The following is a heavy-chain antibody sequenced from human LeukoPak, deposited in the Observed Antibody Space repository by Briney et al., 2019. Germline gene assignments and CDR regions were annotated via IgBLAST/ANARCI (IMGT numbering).Heavy chain of an antibody. Sequence: GGSLRLSCAASGFRFSNYAMNWVRQAPGKGLEWVSLIIGSSGDTFYADSVKGRFTLSRDNSKNTLFLQINSLRAGDTALYYCAKGAYDYIEMGYIDYWGQGTQVTVSS. V-gene: IGHV3-23*01. D-gene: IGHD5-12*01. CDR1: GFRFSNYA. CDR3: AKGAYDYIEMGYIDY. CDR2: IIGSSGDT. J-gene: IGHJ4*02.